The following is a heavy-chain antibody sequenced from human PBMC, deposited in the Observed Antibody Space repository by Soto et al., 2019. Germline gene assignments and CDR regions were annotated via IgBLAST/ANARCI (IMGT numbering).Heavy chain of an antibody. CDR3: ARDIGTDPGVTSGWFDP. V-gene: IGHV1-18*01. CDR1: GYTFTSYG. Sequence: ASVKVSCKASGYTFTSYGLTWVRQAPGQGLEWMGWISAYNGNTNYAQKFQGRVTMTTDTSTVYMELRNLRSDDTAVYYCARDIGTDPGVTSGWFDPWGHGTLVTV. D-gene: IGHD1-1*01. CDR2: ISAYNGNT. J-gene: IGHJ5*02.